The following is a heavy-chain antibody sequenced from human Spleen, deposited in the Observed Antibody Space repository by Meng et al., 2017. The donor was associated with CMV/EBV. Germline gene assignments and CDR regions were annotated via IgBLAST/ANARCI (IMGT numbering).Heavy chain of an antibody. J-gene: IGHJ4*02. CDR1: GCTFTRYG. Sequence: ASVKVSCKTSGCTFTRYGISWVRQAPGQGLEWMGWINPNSGGTNYAQKFQGRVTMTRDTSISTAYMELSRLRSDDTAVYYCARDPPKGYYDNMGDYWGQGTLVTVSS. V-gene: IGHV1-2*02. D-gene: IGHD3-22*01. CDR2: INPNSGGT. CDR3: ARDPPKGYYDNMGDY.